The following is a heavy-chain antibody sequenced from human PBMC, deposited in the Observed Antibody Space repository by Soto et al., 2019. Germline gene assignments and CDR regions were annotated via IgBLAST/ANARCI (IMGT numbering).Heavy chain of an antibody. Sequence: QVQLQESGPGLVKPSQTLSLTCTVSGGSIRSRDDYWGWIRQHPGKGLEWIGYIFYSGTAYYNPSLKSRVTLSADTSKNEFSLKLSSVTAADTAVYYCARVDATMIYFDHWGQGILVTVSS. D-gene: IGHD3-22*01. CDR2: IFYSGTA. V-gene: IGHV4-31*03. J-gene: IGHJ4*02. CDR3: ARVDATMIYFDH. CDR1: GGSIRSRDDY.